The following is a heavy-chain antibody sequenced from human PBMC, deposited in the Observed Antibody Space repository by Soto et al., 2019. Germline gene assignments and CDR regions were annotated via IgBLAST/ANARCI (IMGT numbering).Heavy chain of an antibody. CDR2: MYFGGSF. V-gene: IGHV4-59*02. Sequence: SETLSLTCNVSGASVSHSYWSWIRQPPGKGLEWIGFMYFGGSFNYNPSLTSRATISVETSKNLVSMMFTSVPAFDFVVSYFARSYYDRTGFAVDPWGHRTLVTGSS. CDR3: ARSYYDRTGFAVDP. J-gene: IGHJ5*02. CDR1: GASVSHSY. D-gene: IGHD3-22*01.